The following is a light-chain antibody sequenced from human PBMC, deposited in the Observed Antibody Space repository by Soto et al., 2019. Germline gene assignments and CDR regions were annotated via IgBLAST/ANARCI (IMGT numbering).Light chain of an antibody. CDR2: GAS. J-gene: IGKJ1*01. CDR1: QSVRSTY. Sequence: EIVLTQSPGTLSLSPGERATLSCRASQSVRSTYLAWYQQKPGQAPRLLIYGASSRATGIPDRFSGSGSGTDFTLTISRLEPEDFVVYYCQQYGSSPLTFGQGTRVEIK. V-gene: IGKV3-20*01. CDR3: QQYGSSPLT.